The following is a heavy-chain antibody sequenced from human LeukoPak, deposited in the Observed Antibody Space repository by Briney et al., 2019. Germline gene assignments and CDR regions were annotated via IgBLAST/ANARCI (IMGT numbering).Heavy chain of an antibody. CDR2: IRFDGSNK. D-gene: IGHD3-10*01. CDR3: AKESGFGELSPLDY. Sequence: GGSLRLSCAASGFTFSSYGMHWVRQAPGKGLEGVAFIRFDGSNKYYADSVKGRFTISRDNSKNTLYLQMNSLRAEDTAVYYCAKESGFGELSPLDYWGQGTLVTVSS. J-gene: IGHJ4*02. CDR1: GFTFSSYG. V-gene: IGHV3-30*02.